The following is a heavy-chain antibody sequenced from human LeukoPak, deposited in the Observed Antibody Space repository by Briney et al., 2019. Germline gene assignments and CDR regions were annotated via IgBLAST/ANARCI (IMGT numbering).Heavy chain of an antibody. J-gene: IGHJ4*02. Sequence: GGSLRLSCAASGFIFSTYGMHWVRQAPGKGLEWVAVISYDGTYKYYADSVKGRFTISRDNSENTLYLQMNSLRAEDTAVYYCANSLSGYSSGWYGVGSWGQGILVTVSS. CDR2: ISYDGTYK. CDR1: GFIFSTYG. CDR3: ANSLSGYSSGWYGVGS. V-gene: IGHV3-30*18. D-gene: IGHD6-19*01.